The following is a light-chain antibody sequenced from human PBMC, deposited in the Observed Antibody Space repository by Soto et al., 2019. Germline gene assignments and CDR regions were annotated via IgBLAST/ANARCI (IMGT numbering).Light chain of an antibody. CDR1: QSVSSTY. V-gene: IGKV3-20*01. CDR3: QQYGNSPLT. CDR2: GAS. J-gene: IGKJ4*01. Sequence: EIVLTQSPGTLSLSPGESATLSCRASQSVSSTYLAWYQQKPGQAPRLLIYGASSRATGIPDRYSGSGSGTDFNLTISRLEPEDFAVYSCQQYGNSPLTFGGGTKVEIK.